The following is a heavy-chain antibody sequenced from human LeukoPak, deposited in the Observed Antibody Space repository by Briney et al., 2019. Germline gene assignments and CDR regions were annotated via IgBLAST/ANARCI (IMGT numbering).Heavy chain of an antibody. J-gene: IGHJ4*01. CDR2: IYYSGST. Sequence: SETLSLTCTVSGGSISSYYWSWIRQPPGKGLEWIGYIYYSGSTNYNPSLKSRVTISVDTSKNQFSLKLSSVTAADTAVYYCARVVGMAVAGTFDYWGHGTLVTVSS. CDR3: ARVVGMAVAGTFDY. CDR1: GGSISSYY. D-gene: IGHD6-19*01. V-gene: IGHV4-59*01.